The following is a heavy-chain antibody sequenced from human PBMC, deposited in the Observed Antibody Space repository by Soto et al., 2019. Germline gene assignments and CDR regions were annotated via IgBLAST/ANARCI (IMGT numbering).Heavy chain of an antibody. Sequence: PSETLSLTCTVSGASVSSGSHYWTWIRQPPGKGLEWIGYISSSGGTNYSPSLKSRDTISLDTSKNQFSLILSSVTAADTAVYYCARDLWGYCGTDCYPLDVWGQGTLVTVSS. CDR3: ARDLWGYCGTDCYPLDV. CDR1: GASVSSGSHY. V-gene: IGHV4-61*01. J-gene: IGHJ4*02. D-gene: IGHD2-21*02. CDR2: ISSSGGT.